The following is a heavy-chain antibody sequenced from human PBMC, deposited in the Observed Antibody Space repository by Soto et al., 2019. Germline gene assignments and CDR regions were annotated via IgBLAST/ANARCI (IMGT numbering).Heavy chain of an antibody. CDR3: ARRNRITIFGVRYYSYATDV. Sequence: SVKVSCKASGGTFSSYAISWVRQAPGQGLEWMGGIIPIFGTANYAQKFQGRVTITADESTSTAYMELSSLRSEDTAVYYCARRNRITIFGVRYYSYATDVWGQAIPVTVS. D-gene: IGHD3-3*01. CDR2: IIPIFGTA. CDR1: GGTFSSYA. J-gene: IGHJ6*02. V-gene: IGHV1-69*13.